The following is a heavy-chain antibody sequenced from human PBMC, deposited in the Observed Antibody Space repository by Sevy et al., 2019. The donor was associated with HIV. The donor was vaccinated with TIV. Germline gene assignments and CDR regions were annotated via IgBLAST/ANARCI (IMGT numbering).Heavy chain of an antibody. V-gene: IGHV3-21*01. CDR1: GFTFSSYS. D-gene: IGHD1-1*01. J-gene: IGHJ5*02. Sequence: AGSLRLSCAASGFTFSSYSMNWVRQAPGKGLEWVSSIGSSSSYIYYADSVKGRFTISRDNAKNSLYLQVNSLRAEDTAVYYGAREGAPMEFDTWGQGTLVTVSS. CDR2: IGSSSSYI. CDR3: AREGAPMEFDT.